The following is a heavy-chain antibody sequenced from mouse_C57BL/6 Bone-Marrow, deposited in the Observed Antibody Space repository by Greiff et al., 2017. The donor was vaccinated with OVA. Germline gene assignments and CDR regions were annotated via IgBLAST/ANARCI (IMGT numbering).Heavy chain of an antibody. CDR3: VRDRQGGYLSWYFDV. V-gene: IGHV10-3*01. J-gene: IGHJ1*03. CDR1: GFTFNTYA. Sequence: DVQLVESGGGLVQPKGSLKLSCAASGFTFNTYAMHWVRQAPGKGLEWVARIRSKSSNYATYYADSVKDRFTISRDDSQSMLYLQMNNLKTEDTAMYYCVRDRQGGYLSWYFDVWGTGTTVTVSS. D-gene: IGHD2-2*01. CDR2: IRSKSSNYAT.